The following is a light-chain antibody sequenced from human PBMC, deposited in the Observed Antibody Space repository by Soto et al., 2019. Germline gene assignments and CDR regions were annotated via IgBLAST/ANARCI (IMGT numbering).Light chain of an antibody. V-gene: IGLV2-14*01. CDR3: SSYTSSSTFYA. CDR2: EVS. CDR1: SXDVGGYNY. J-gene: IGLJ1*01. Sequence: QSALTQPASVSGSPGQSITISCTGTSXDVGGYNYVSWYQQHPGKAPKLMIYEVSNRPSGVSNRFSGSKSGNTASLTISGLQAEDEADYYCSSYTSSSTFYALGTGTKVTVL.